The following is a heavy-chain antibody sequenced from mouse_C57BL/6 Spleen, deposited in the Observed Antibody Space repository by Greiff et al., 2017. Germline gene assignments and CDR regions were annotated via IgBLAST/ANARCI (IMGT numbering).Heavy chain of an antibody. CDR2: IDPSDSYT. D-gene: IGHD2-1*01. Sequence: VQLQQPGAELVRPGTSVKLSCKASGFTFTSYWMHWVKQRPGQGLEWIGVIDPSDSYTNYNQKFKGKATLSVDTSSSTTYMQLSSLTSEDSAVYYCARGNYGIYGYYAMDDWGQGTSVTVSS. J-gene: IGHJ4*01. CDR3: ARGNYGIYGYYAMDD. V-gene: IGHV1-59*01. CDR1: GFTFTSYW.